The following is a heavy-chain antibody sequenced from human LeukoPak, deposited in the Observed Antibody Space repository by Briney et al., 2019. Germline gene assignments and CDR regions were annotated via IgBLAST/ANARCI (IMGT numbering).Heavy chain of an antibody. V-gene: IGHV3-23*01. CDR1: GFTFSSPG. Sequence: PGGSLRLSCAASGFTFSSPGMSWVRQTPAKGLEWVSGISGAGDSTYYADSVKGRFTISRDNAKKSLYLQMNSLRAEDTAVYYCARDLLGYNYHYMDVWGKGTTVTVSS. J-gene: IGHJ6*03. CDR3: ARDLLGYNYHYMDV. CDR2: ISGAGDST. D-gene: IGHD3-16*02.